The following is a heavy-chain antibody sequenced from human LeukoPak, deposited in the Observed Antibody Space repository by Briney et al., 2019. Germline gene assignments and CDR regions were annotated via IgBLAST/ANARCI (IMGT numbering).Heavy chain of an antibody. CDR3: ARDQLRGETYYYDSSGYYPYAFDI. Sequence: GASLRLSCAASGFTFSSYTMNWVRQAPGKGLEWVSSISSSSSYTYYAHTVKGRFTISRDNAKNTLYLQLNSLTAEDTAVYYCARDQLRGETYYYDSSGYYPYAFDIWGQGTMVTVSS. J-gene: IGHJ3*02. CDR2: ISSSSSYT. CDR1: GFTFSSYT. V-gene: IGHV3-21*01. D-gene: IGHD3-22*01.